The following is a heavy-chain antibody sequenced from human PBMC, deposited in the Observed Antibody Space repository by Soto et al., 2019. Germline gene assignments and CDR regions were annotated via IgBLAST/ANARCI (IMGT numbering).Heavy chain of an antibody. Sequence: SVXVSCNPSLGTFSTYAISWVRQAAGQRLEWMGGIIPISGTANYAQKFQGRVTITEDESTSTAYMELISLRSDDTAVYYCARAIWFGEGYYYGMDVWGQGTTVTV. D-gene: IGHD3-10*01. CDR2: IIPISGTA. CDR3: ARAIWFGEGYYYGMDV. V-gene: IGHV1-69*01. J-gene: IGHJ6*02. CDR1: LGTFSTYA.